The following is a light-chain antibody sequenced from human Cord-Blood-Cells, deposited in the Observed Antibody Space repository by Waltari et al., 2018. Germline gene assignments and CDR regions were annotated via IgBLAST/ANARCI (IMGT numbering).Light chain of an antibody. V-gene: IGKV4-1*01. Sequence: DIVMTQSPDSLAVSLGERATINCKSSQSVLYSSNNKNYLAWYQQKPGQPPKLLIYWASTRESGVPDRFSGSGSGTGFTLTISSLQAEDVAVYYCQQYYSTPPTFVQGTKVEIK. J-gene: IGKJ1*01. CDR2: WAS. CDR3: QQYYSTPPT. CDR1: QSVLYSSNNKNY.